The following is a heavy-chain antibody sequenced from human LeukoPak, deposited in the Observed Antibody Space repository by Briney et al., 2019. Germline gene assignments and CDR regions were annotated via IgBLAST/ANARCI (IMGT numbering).Heavy chain of an antibody. J-gene: IGHJ4*02. Sequence: SETLSLTCTVSGGSISPYYWSWIRQPPGKGLEWIGYISYSGSTNYIPSLKSRVTMSVDTSKNQFSLQLSSVTAADTAVYYCARRVHILTGYHHIDYWGQGTLVTVSS. D-gene: IGHD3-9*01. V-gene: IGHV4-59*08. CDR3: ARRVHILTGYHHIDY. CDR2: ISYSGST. CDR1: GGSISPYY.